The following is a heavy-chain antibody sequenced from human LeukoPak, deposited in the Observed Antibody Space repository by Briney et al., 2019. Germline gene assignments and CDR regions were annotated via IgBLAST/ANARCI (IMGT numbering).Heavy chain of an antibody. J-gene: IGHJ4*02. Sequence: ALVKVSFKASGYTFTSYGISWVRQAPGQGLEWMGWISAYNGNTNYAQKLQGRVTMTTDTSTSTAYMELRSLRSDDTAVYYCARDPYYYDSSGQAYWGQGTLVTVSS. D-gene: IGHD3-22*01. CDR2: ISAYNGNT. CDR1: GYTFTSYG. CDR3: ARDPYYYDSSGQAY. V-gene: IGHV1-18*01.